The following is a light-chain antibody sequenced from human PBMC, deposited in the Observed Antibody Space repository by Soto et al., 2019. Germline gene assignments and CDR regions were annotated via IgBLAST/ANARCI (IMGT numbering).Light chain of an antibody. V-gene: IGKV1-33*01. Sequence: DIQMTQSPSSLSASVGDRVTITCQASQDISNYLNWYQQKPGKAPKLLIYDASNLETGVPSRFSGSGSGTDFTFTISSLQPEDIAVFYCQQYAESPITFGHGTRLEIK. CDR3: QQYAESPIT. CDR2: DAS. J-gene: IGKJ5*01. CDR1: QDISNY.